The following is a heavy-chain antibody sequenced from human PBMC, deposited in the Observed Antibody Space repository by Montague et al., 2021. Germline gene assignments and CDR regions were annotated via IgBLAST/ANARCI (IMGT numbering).Heavy chain of an antibody. CDR3: ARVSLGIVVDNMDV. Sequence: SLRLSCAASGFTFTSFTMTWVRQAPGKGLEWLSSIVSSSIYIQSADSVKGRFTISRDNAENPVYLQMNYLRAEDTAVYYCARVSLGIVVDNMDVWGKGTTVTVSS. CDR2: IVSSSIYI. CDR1: GFTFTSFT. D-gene: IGHD2-2*03. J-gene: IGHJ6*03. V-gene: IGHV3-21*01.